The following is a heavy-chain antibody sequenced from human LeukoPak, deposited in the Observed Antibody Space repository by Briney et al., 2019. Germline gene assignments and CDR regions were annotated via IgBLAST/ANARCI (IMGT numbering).Heavy chain of an antibody. D-gene: IGHD6-19*01. CDR1: GGSFSGYY. CDR3: ARDYRRSSGWYGFDY. J-gene: IGHJ4*02. V-gene: IGHV4-34*01. Sequence: SETLSLTCAVYGGSFSGYYWSWIRQPPGKGLEWIGEINHSGSTNYNPSLKSRVTMSVDTSKDQFSLKLSSVTAADTAVYYCARDYRRSSGWYGFDYWGQGTLVTVSS. CDR2: INHSGST.